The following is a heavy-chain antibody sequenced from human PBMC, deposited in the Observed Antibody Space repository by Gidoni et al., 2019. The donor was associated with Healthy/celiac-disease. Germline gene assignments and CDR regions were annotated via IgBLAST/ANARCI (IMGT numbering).Heavy chain of an antibody. CDR1: GGSISRGGDY. CDR3: ARSRHGYGLL. Sequence: QVQLQESGPGLVKPSQTLSLTRTFSGGSISRGGDYWSWIRQHPGKGLEWIGYIYYSGSTYYNPSLKSRVTISVDTSKNQFSLKLSSVTAADTAVYYCARSRHGYGLLWGQGTLVTVSS. J-gene: IGHJ4*02. CDR2: IYYSGST. V-gene: IGHV4-31*03. D-gene: IGHD5-18*01.